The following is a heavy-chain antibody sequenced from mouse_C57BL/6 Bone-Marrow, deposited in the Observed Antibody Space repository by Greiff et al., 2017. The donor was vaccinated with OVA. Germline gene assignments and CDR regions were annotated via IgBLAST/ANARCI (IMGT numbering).Heavy chain of an antibody. CDR2: IDPETGGT. D-gene: IGHD2-3*01. CDR1: GYTFTDYE. J-gene: IGHJ2*01. Sequence: VQLQQSGAELVRPGASVTLSCKASGYTFTDYEMHWVKQTPVHGLEWIGAIDPETGGTAYNQKFKGKAILTADKSSSTAYMELRSLTSEDSAVYYCTTKRWLPDYWGQGTTLTVSS. V-gene: IGHV1-15*01. CDR3: TTKRWLPDY.